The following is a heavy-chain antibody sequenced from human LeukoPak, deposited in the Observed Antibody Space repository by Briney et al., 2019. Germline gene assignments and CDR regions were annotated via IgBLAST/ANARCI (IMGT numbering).Heavy chain of an antibody. V-gene: IGHV4-59*01. CDR2: IYYSGST. CDR3: ARVRGKYDTSGYYYGNYFDY. CDR1: GGSISSYY. D-gene: IGHD3-22*01. J-gene: IGHJ4*02. Sequence: SETLSLTCTVSGGSISSYYWSWIRQPPGKGLEWIGYIYYSGSTNYNLSLKSRVTIAVGTSKNQFSLKLSSVTAADTAVYYCARVRGKYDTSGYYYGNYFDYWGQGTLVTVSS.